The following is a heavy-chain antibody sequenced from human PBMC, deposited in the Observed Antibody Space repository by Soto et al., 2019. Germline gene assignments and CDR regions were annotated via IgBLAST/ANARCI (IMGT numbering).Heavy chain of an antibody. J-gene: IGHJ4*02. CDR3: AKSALTLAYCRGACYWLLDY. Sequence: GGSVGLACAASGFSCGSYAMSWVGQAPGKGLEWVSAISGSGGSTYYADSVKGRFTISRDNSKNTLYLQMNSLRAEDTAVYYCAKSALTLAYCRGACYWLLDYWGQGT. CDR2: ISGSGGST. CDR1: GFSCGSYA. D-gene: IGHD2-21*02. V-gene: IGHV3-23*01.